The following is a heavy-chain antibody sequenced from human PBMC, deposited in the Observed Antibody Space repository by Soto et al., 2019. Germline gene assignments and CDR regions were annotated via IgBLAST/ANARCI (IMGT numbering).Heavy chain of an antibody. J-gene: IGHJ4*02. Sequence: SETLSPTCTVSGGSISSYYWSWIRQPPGKGLEWIGYIYYSGSTNYNPSLKSRVTISVDTSKNQFSLKLSSVTAADTAVYYCARQIAAAGPDYWGQGTLVTVSS. V-gene: IGHV4-59*01. CDR2: IYYSGST. D-gene: IGHD6-13*01. CDR3: ARQIAAAGPDY. CDR1: GGSISSYY.